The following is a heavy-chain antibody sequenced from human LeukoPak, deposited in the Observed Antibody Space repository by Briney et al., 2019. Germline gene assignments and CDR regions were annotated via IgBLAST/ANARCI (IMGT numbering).Heavy chain of an antibody. CDR1: GGSISSSSYY. D-gene: IGHD3-22*01. Sequence: PSETLSLTCTVSGGSISSSSYYWGWIRQPPGKGLEWIGSIYYSGSTYYNPSLKSRVTISVDTSKNQFSLKLSSVTAADTAVYYCASSGRIQLGSPYYYDSSGYSLFDYWGQGTLVTVSS. V-gene: IGHV4-39*01. J-gene: IGHJ4*02. CDR2: IYYSGST. CDR3: ASSGRIQLGSPYYYDSSGYSLFDY.